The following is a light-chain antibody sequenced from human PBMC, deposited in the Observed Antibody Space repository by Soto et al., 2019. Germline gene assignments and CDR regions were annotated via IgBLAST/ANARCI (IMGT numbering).Light chain of an antibody. CDR2: GAS. Sequence: EIVLTQSPGTLSLSPGERATLPCRASESVNNNYLAWYQQKPGQAPRLLIYGASSRATGIPDRFSGSGSGTDFTLTISRLEPEDFAVYYCQQYGSSLWTFGQGTKVDIK. CDR3: QQYGSSLWT. J-gene: IGKJ1*01. V-gene: IGKV3-20*01. CDR1: ESVNNNY.